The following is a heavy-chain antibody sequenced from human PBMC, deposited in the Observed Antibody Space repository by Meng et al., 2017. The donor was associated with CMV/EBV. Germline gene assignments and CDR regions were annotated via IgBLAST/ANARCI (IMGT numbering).Heavy chain of an antibody. CDR1: GFTFSSYG. Sequence: QVQVVGAGGGVVQPGRSLRLSWAASGFTFSSYGMHWVRQAPGKGLEWVAFIRYDGSNKYYADSVKGRFTISRDNSKNTLYLQMNSLRAEDTAVYYCAKGPTGTADYWGQGTLVTVSS. J-gene: IGHJ4*02. CDR3: AKGPTGTADY. V-gene: IGHV3-30*02. D-gene: IGHD1-1*01. CDR2: IRYDGSNK.